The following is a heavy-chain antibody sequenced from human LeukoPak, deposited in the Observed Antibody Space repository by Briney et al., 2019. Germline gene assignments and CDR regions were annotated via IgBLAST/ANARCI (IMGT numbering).Heavy chain of an antibody. J-gene: IGHJ4*02. Sequence: GGSLRLSCAASGFTFTSYAMNWVRQTPGKGLEWVSAIGGGGAPTYYADSVKGRFTISRDNSRNTLYLQMNSLRAEDTASYYCVKDLPCTSASCYLRFDSWGQGTLVTVSS. D-gene: IGHD2-2*01. V-gene: IGHV3-23*01. CDR1: GFTFTSYA. CDR2: IGGGGAPT. CDR3: VKDLPCTSASCYLRFDS.